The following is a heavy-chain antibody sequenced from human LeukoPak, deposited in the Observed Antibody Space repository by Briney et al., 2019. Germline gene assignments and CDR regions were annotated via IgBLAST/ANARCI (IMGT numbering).Heavy chain of an antibody. Sequence: PGGSLSLSCAASGFTISNFAMAWVRQAPGKGLEWVSSITGRSGGTYYADSVKGRFTIPRDTSRNTLHLQMSSLRAEDTASYYCAKGPAQTGYYFDSWGQGTLVTVSS. V-gene: IGHV3-23*01. CDR3: AKGPAQTGYYFDS. D-gene: IGHD3-10*01. CDR1: GFTISNFA. J-gene: IGHJ4*02. CDR2: ITGRSGGT.